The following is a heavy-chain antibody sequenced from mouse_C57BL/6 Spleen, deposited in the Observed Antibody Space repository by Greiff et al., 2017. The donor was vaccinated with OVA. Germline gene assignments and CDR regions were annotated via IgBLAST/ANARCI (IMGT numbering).Heavy chain of an antibody. CDR2: IDPETGGT. D-gene: IGHD1-1*01. V-gene: IGHV1-15*01. CDR1: GYTFTDYE. CDR3: TRNYYSSSPFAY. J-gene: IGHJ3*01. Sequence: VQLQQSGAELVRPGASVTLSCKASGYTFTDYEMHWVKQTPVHGLEWIGAIDPETGGTAYTQKFKGKAILTADKSASTAYMEHRNLTSKDSAVYYCTRNYYSSSPFAYWGQGTLVTVSA.